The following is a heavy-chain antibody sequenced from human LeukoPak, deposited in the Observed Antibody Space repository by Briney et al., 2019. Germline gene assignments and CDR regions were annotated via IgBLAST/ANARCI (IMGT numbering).Heavy chain of an antibody. J-gene: IGHJ4*02. CDR2: IYYSGST. Sequence: SETLSLTCTVSGGSISSGGYYWSWIRQHPVKGLEYIGSIYYSGSTYYNPSLKSRLTMSVDTSKSQFSLKLSSVTAADTAVYFCARVPAFAAEIQYYFDYWGQGTLVTVSS. D-gene: IGHD6-13*01. CDR1: GGSISSGGYY. V-gene: IGHV4-31*03. CDR3: ARVPAFAAEIQYYFDY.